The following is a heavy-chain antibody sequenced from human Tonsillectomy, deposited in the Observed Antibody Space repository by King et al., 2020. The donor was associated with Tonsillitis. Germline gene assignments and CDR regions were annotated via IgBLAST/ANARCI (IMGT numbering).Heavy chain of an antibody. V-gene: IGHV3-23*04. J-gene: IGHJ4*02. CDR1: GFTFSSYA. Sequence: QLVQSGGGLVQPGGSLRLSCAASGFTFSSYAMNWVRQAPGKGLEWVSTDGGGTYYADSVKGRFTISRDHSNNTLYLQMSSLRAEDTAVYYCAKARSYGSGTFYTGGASDYRGQGTLVTVSS. CDR3: AKARSYGSGTFYTGGASDY. CDR2: DGGGT. D-gene: IGHD3-10*01.